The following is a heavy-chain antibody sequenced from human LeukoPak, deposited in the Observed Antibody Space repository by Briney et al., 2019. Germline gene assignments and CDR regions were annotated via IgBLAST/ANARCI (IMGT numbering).Heavy chain of an antibody. CDR1: GYTFTDYH. Sequence: ASVRVSCKTSGYTFTDYHMHWVRQAPGQGLEWMGIINPSGGSTSYAQKFRGRVTMTRDTSTSTVYVELSSLRSEDTAVYYCARVLHIEYSSSSEFGPWGQGTLVTVSS. CDR2: INPSGGST. D-gene: IGHD6-6*01. V-gene: IGHV1-46*01. CDR3: ARVLHIEYSSSSEFGP. J-gene: IGHJ5*02.